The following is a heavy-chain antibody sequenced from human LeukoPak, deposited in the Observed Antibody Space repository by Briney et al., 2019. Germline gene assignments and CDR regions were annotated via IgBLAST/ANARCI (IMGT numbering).Heavy chain of an antibody. D-gene: IGHD3-16*01. CDR2: ISAYNGNT. CDR1: GYTFTSYG. Sequence: ASVKVSCKASGYTFTSYGIRWVRQAPGQGLEWMGWISAYNGNTNYAQKLQGRVTMTTDTSTSTAYMELRSLRSDDTAVYYCARVDDSWGPHGYWGQGTLVTVSS. V-gene: IGHV1-18*01. CDR3: ARVDDSWGPHGY. J-gene: IGHJ4*02.